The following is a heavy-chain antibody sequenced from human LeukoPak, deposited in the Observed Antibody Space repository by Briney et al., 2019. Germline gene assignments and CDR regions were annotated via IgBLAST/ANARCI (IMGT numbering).Heavy chain of an antibody. J-gene: IGHJ6*02. CDR2: ISYDGSNK. CDR1: GFTFSSYA. D-gene: IGHD6-13*01. CDR3: WSSSWFPAGVRGMDV. Sequence: GGSLRLSCAASGFTFSSYAMHWVRQAPGKGLEWVAVISYDGSNKYYADSVKGRFTISRDNSKNTLYLQMNSLRAEDTAVYYCWSSSWFPAGVRGMDVWGQGTTVTVSS. V-gene: IGHV3-30-3*01.